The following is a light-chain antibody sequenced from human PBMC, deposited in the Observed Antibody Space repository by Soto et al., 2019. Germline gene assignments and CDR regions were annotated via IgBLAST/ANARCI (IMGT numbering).Light chain of an antibody. CDR3: ATGDSARSAGV. CDR2: DNN. Sequence: QSVLTQPPSMSAAPGQMVAISCSGTSSNIGDNSVSWYQHFPGTAPKVLIYDNNRRPSGIPDRFSGSKSGTSATLTIIGRQTGDEADYYCATGDSARSAGVFGGGTKVTVL. V-gene: IGLV1-51*01. J-gene: IGLJ3*02. CDR1: SSNIGDNS.